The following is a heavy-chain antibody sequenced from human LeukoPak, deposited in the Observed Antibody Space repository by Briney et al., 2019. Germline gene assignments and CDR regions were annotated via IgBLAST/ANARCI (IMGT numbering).Heavy chain of an antibody. V-gene: IGHV3-23*01. D-gene: IGHD6-19*01. Sequence: GGSLSLSCAASGFTFSSYAMSWVRQAPGKGLEGVSDINGSGGSTYYADSVKGRFTISRDNAKNSLYLQMNSLRAEDTAVYYCARAIAVAGVDAFDIWGQGTMVTVSS. J-gene: IGHJ3*02. CDR3: ARAIAVAGVDAFDI. CDR2: INGSGGST. CDR1: GFTFSSYA.